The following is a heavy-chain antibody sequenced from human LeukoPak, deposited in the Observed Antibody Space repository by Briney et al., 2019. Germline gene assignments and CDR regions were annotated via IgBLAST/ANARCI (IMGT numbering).Heavy chain of an antibody. V-gene: IGHV3-30*18. CDR3: AKLRELVTYYYYYGLDV. D-gene: IGHD1-1*01. CDR1: GFTFSNYG. CDR2: ISYDGVNK. J-gene: IGHJ6*02. Sequence: SGGSLRLSCAASGFTFSNYGMHWVRQAPGKGLEWVALISYDGVNKYYADSVKGRFTISRDNSKNTLYLRMNSLRVEDTALYHCAKLRELVTYYYYYGLDVWGQGTTVTVSS.